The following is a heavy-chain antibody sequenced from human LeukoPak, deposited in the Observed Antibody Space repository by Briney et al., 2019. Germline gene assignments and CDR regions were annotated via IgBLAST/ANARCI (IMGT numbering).Heavy chain of an antibody. Sequence: PGGSLRLSCTASGFTFGDYAMSWVRQAPGKGLEWVGFIRSKAYGGTTEYAASVKGRFTISRDDSKSIAYLQMNSLKTEDTAVYYCTRDGGGTAMAYFDYWGQGTLVTVSS. J-gene: IGHJ4*02. D-gene: IGHD5-18*01. V-gene: IGHV3-49*04. CDR2: IRSKAYGGTT. CDR1: GFTFGDYA. CDR3: TRDGGGTAMAYFDY.